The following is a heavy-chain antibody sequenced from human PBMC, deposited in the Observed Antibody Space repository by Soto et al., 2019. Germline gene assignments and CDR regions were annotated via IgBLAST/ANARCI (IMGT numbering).Heavy chain of an antibody. D-gene: IGHD3-22*01. V-gene: IGHV1-69*06. CDR1: GVTFSSYA. J-gene: IGHJ6*02. CDR3: ARGPFSGDYYDSRGHYYYYGMDV. CDR2: IIPIFGTA. Sequence: SVKVSCKASGVTFSSYAISWVRQAPGQGLEWMGGIIPIFGTANYAQKFQGRVTITADKSTSTAYMELSSLRSEDTAVYYCARGPFSGDYYDSRGHYYYYGMDVWGQGTTVTVSS.